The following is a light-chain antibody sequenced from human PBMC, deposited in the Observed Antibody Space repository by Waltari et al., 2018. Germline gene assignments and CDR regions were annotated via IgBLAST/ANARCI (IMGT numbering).Light chain of an antibody. J-gene: IGKJ1*01. CDR3: QVRTSWLWT. CDR2: NAS. CDR1: QIVPNN. V-gene: IGKV3-15*01. Sequence: EIVVTQSPATLSLSPGESVTLSCRASQIVPNNFAWFQQRPGQAPRLLIYNASTRATDIPARFSGSGAGTEFTLTINSLQSEDLAIYYCQVRTSWLWTFGQGTKV.